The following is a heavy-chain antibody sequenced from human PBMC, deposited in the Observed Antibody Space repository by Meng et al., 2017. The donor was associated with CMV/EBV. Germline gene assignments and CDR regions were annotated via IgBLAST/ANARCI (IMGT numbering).Heavy chain of an antibody. CDR1: GFTFSSYW. CDR2: INSDGSST. D-gene: IGHD4-17*01. V-gene: IGHV3-74*01. J-gene: IGHJ3*02. Sequence: GGSLRLSCAASGFTFSSYWMHWVRQAPGKGLVWVSRINSDGSSTSYADSVKGRFTISRDNAKSTLYLQMNSLRAEDTAVYYCARGSRYGDRLTSMYDAFDIWGQGTMVTVSS. CDR3: ARGSRYGDRLTSMYDAFDI.